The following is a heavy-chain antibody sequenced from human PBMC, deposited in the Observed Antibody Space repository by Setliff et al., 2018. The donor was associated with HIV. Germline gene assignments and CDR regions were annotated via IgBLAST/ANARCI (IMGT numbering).Heavy chain of an antibody. D-gene: IGHD6-19*01. V-gene: IGHV3-11*05. Sequence: GGSLRLSCAASGFTFSDHYMSWIRQAPGKGLEWVSYISGGSTSHMNYADSVKGRFTVSRDNSKYTLYLQMNSLRVEDTAVYYCAKDKGSSGWSAWGQGTLVTVSS. J-gene: IGHJ5*02. CDR2: ISGGSTSHM. CDR3: AKDKGSSGWSA. CDR1: GFTFSDHY.